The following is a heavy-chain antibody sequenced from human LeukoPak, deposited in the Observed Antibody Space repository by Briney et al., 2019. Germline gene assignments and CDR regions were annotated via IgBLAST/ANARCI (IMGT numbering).Heavy chain of an antibody. D-gene: IGHD3-22*01. Sequence: GGSLRLSCAASGFTFSDYYMSWIRQAPGKGLEWISYISSSGSSIYYADSVKGRFTISRDNAKNSLYLQMNSLRAEDTAVYYCARVRGTYYYDSSGYYYDYWGQGTLVTVSS. CDR3: ARVRGTYYYDSSGYYYDY. V-gene: IGHV3-11*01. CDR1: GFTFSDYY. CDR2: ISSSGSSI. J-gene: IGHJ4*02.